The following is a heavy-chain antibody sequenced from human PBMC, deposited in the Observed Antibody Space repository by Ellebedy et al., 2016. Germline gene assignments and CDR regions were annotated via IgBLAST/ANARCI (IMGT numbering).Heavy chain of an antibody. CDR1: GFTVSSNY. J-gene: IGHJ3*02. V-gene: IGHV3-11*03. Sequence: GESLKISXAASGFTVSSNYMSWIRQAPGKGLEWVSYISSSSSYTNYADSVKGRFTISRDNAKNSLYLQMNSLRAEDTAVYYCARGIAAAGAGVAFDIWGQGTMVTVSS. CDR3: ARGIAAAGAGVAFDI. D-gene: IGHD6-13*01. CDR2: ISSSSSYT.